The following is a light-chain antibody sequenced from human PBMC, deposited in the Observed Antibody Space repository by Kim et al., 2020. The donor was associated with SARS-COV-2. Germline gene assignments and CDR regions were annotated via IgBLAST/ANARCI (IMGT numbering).Light chain of an antibody. Sequence: SPGERATPSCRASQSVSSSYLACYQHKPGQAPRLLMYGASTRATGIPDRFSGSGSGTDFTLTISRLEPEDFAVYYCQQYGSSPPTFGHGTKVDIK. J-gene: IGKJ1*01. V-gene: IGKV3-20*01. CDR2: GAS. CDR3: QQYGSSPPT. CDR1: QSVSSSY.